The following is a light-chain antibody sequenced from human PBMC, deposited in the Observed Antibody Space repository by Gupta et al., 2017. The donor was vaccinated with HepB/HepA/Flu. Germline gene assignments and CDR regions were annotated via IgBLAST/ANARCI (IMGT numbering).Light chain of an antibody. Sequence: DIQMTQSPSTLSASVGDRVTITCRASQSISSWLAWYQQKPGKAPKVLIYTASSLESGVSSRFSGSGSGTEFTLTISSLQPDDFATYYCQQYSSYPRTFGQGTKVEIK. CDR3: QQYSSYPRT. CDR2: TAS. V-gene: IGKV1-5*03. J-gene: IGKJ1*01. CDR1: QSISSW.